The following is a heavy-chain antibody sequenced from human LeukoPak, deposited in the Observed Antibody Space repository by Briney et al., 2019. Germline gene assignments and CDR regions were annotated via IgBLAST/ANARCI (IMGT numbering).Heavy chain of an antibody. Sequence: ASVKVSCKASGYTFTSYGISWVRQAPGQGLEWMGWISGYNGNTNYAQKLQGRVSMTTDTSTTTAYMELRGLRSDDTAVYYCARDYPIAVAGIPDYWGQGTLVTVSS. CDR1: GYTFTSYG. CDR3: ARDYPIAVAGIPDY. CDR2: ISGYNGNT. J-gene: IGHJ4*02. V-gene: IGHV1-18*04. D-gene: IGHD6-19*01.